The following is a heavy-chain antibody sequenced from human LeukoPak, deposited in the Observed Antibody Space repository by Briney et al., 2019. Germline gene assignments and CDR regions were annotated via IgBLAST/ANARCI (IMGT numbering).Heavy chain of an antibody. J-gene: IGHJ1*01. V-gene: IGHV3-23*01. CDR3: AKGRAKATVTAGEH. D-gene: IGHD4-17*01. CDR1: GFTFSSYS. CDR2: IGGSGGST. Sequence: GGSLTLSCAVSGFTFSSYSMSWVRQAPGKGLEWVSAIGGSGGSTHYADSVKGRFTVSRDNSKNTLYLQMNSLRADDTAVYYCAKGRAKATVTAGEHWGQGTLATVSS.